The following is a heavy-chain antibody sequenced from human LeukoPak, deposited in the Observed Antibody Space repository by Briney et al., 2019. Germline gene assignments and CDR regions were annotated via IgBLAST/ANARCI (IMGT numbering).Heavy chain of an antibody. CDR1: GFTFSGSA. J-gene: IGHJ3*02. V-gene: IGHV3-73*01. CDR2: IRTKSNNYAT. CDR3: TRASEI. Sequence: PGGSLRLSCAASGFTFSGSAIHWVRQASGRGLEWVGRIRTKSNNYATAYAASLRGRFIISRDDSENTAYLQMISLKTEDTAVYYCTRASEIWGQGTMVIVSS.